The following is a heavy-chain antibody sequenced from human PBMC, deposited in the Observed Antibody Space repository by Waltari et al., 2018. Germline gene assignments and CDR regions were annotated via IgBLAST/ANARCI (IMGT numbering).Heavy chain of an antibody. CDR1: AYSFTTYW. Sequence: EVQLVQSGAEVKTPGAPLQISCQGAAYSFTTYWIGWVRQMPGKGLELIGIIYPGDSDAKYRPTFQGQVTISADKSINTAYLQWSSLKVSDTAMYYCARDVGRDAFDMWGQGTRVTVSS. D-gene: IGHD1-26*01. CDR2: IYPGDSDA. V-gene: IGHV5-51*03. J-gene: IGHJ3*02. CDR3: ARDVGRDAFDM.